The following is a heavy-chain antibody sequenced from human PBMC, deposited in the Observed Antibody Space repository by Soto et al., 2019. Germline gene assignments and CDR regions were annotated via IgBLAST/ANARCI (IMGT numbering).Heavy chain of an antibody. Sequence: SETLSLTCAVSGGSISSSNWWSWVRQPPGKGLEWIGEIYHSGSTNYNPSPKSRVTISVDKSKNQFSLKLSSVTAADTAVYYCARSTVAGTGGWFDPWGQGTLVTVSS. CDR1: GGSISSSNW. V-gene: IGHV4-4*02. D-gene: IGHD6-19*01. CDR2: IYHSGST. CDR3: ARSTVAGTGGWFDP. J-gene: IGHJ5*02.